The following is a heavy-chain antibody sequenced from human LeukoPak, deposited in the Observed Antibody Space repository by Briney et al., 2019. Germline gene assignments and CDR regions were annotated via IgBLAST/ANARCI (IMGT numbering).Heavy chain of an antibody. D-gene: IGHD3-10*01. Sequence: GGSLRLSCAASGLTFSSYAMSWVRQAPGKGLEWVSAISGSGGSTYYADSVKGRFTISRDNSKNTLYLQMNSLRAEDTAVYYCAKDIFHYGSGSYYQPFDYWGQGTLVTVSS. CDR3: AKDIFHYGSGSYYQPFDY. V-gene: IGHV3-23*01. J-gene: IGHJ4*02. CDR2: ISGSGGST. CDR1: GLTFSSYA.